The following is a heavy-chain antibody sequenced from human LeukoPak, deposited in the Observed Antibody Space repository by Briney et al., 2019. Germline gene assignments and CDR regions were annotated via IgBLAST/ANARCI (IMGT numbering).Heavy chain of an antibody. CDR3: AREHDTLTGMSFDY. CDR1: GGTFSSYA. CDR2: IIPIFGTA. Sequence: SVKVSCKASGGTFSSYAISWVRQAPGQGLEWMGGIIPIFGTANYAQKFQGRVTITADESTRTAYMELSSLRSEDTAVYYCAREHDTLTGMSFDYWGQGTLVTVSS. V-gene: IGHV1-69*13. J-gene: IGHJ4*02. D-gene: IGHD3-9*01.